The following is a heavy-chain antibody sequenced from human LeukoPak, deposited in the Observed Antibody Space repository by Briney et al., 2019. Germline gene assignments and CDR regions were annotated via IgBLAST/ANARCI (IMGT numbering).Heavy chain of an antibody. CDR3: ARDSYGDGDY. CDR1: GGSFSGYY. D-gene: IGHD4-17*01. J-gene: IGHJ4*02. CDR2: INHSGST. Sequence: PSKILSLTCAVYGGSFSGYYWSWIRQPPGKGLEWIGEINHSGSTNYNPSLKSRVTISVDTSKNQFSLKLSSVTAADTAVYYCARDSYGDGDYWGQGTLVTVSS. V-gene: IGHV4-34*01.